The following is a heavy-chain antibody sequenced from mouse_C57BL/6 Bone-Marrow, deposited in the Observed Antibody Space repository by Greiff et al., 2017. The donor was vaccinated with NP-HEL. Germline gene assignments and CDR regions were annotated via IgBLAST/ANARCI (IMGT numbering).Heavy chain of an antibody. J-gene: IGHJ1*03. V-gene: IGHV5-4*01. CDR3: AREGAGTWYFDV. CDR2: ISDGGSYT. CDR1: GFTFSSYA. Sequence: EVQLVESGGGLVKPGGSLKLSCAASGFTFSSYAMSWVRQTPEKRLEWVATISDGGSYTYYPDNVKGRFTISRDNAKNNLYLQMSHLESEDTAMYYCAREGAGTWYFDVWGTGATVTVSS. D-gene: IGHD4-1*01.